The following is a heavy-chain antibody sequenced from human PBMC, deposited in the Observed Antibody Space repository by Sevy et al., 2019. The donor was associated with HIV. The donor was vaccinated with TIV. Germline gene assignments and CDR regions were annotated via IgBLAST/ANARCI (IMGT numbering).Heavy chain of an antibody. V-gene: IGHV3-74*01. J-gene: IGHJ4*02. D-gene: IGHD3-3*01. CDR1: GFTFSSYW. CDR2: INSDGSST. CDR3: ARVPSSGYGINY. Sequence: GGSLRLSCAASGFTFSSYWMHWVHQAPGKGLVWVSRINSDGSSTSYADSVKGRYTISRDNAKNTLYLQMNSLRAEDTAVYYCARVPSSGYGINYWGQGTLVTVSS.